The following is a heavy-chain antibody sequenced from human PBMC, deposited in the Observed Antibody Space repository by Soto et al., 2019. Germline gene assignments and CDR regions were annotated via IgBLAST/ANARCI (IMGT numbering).Heavy chain of an antibody. D-gene: IGHD6-19*01. V-gene: IGHV1-8*01. CDR1: GYTFTSYD. Sequence: QVQLVQSGAEVKKPGASVKVSCKASGYTFTSYDINWVRQATGQGLEWMGWMNPNSGNTGYAQSTAYMELSSLRSEDTAVYYCARERAVAGFDYWGQGTLVTVSS. CDR2: MNPNSGNT. J-gene: IGHJ4*02. CDR3: ARERAVAGFDY.